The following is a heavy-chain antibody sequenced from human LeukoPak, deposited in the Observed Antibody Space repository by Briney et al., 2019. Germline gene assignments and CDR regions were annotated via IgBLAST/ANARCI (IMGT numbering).Heavy chain of an antibody. CDR3: ARELVQAYDFWSGPTRWFDP. V-gene: IGHV6-1*01. CDR2: TYYRSKWYN. D-gene: IGHD3-3*01. J-gene: IGHJ5*02. Sequence: PSRTLSLTCAISGDSVSSNSAAWNWIRQSPSRGLEWLGRTYYRSKWYNDYAVSVKSRITFNPDTSKNQFSLQLNSVTPGDTAVYYCARELVQAYDFWSGPTRWFDPWGQGTLVTVSS. CDR1: GDSVSSNSAA.